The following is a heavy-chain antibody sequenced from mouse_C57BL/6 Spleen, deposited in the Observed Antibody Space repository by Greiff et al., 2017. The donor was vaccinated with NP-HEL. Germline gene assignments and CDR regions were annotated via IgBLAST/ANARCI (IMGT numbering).Heavy chain of an antibody. D-gene: IGHD1-1*01. CDR2: INPNYGTT. CDR1: GYSFTDYN. J-gene: IGHJ1*03. V-gene: IGHV1-39*01. Sequence: EVQRVESGPELVKPGASVKISCKASGYSFTDYNMNWVKQSNGKSLEWIGVINPNYGTTSYNQKFKGKATLTVDQSSSTAYMQLNSLTSEDSAVYYCARLATVVATGFYWYFDVWGTGTTVTVSS. CDR3: ARLATVVATGFYWYFDV.